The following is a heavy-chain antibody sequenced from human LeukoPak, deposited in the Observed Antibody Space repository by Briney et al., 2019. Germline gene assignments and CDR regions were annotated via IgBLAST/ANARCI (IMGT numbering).Heavy chain of an antibody. J-gene: IGHJ6*02. D-gene: IGHD4-17*01. V-gene: IGHV1-18*01. Sequence: GASVKVSCKASGYTFTIYGISWVRQAPGQGREWMGWISAYNGNTNYSQKLQGRVTMTTDTPTSTAYMELRSLRSDDTAVYYCARGMTTVTRYYYYGMDVWGQGTTVTVSS. CDR3: ARGMTTVTRYYYYGMDV. CDR1: GYTFTIYG. CDR2: ISAYNGNT.